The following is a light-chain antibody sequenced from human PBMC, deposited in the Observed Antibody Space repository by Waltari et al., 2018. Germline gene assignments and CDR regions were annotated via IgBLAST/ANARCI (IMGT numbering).Light chain of an antibody. Sequence: DIQMTQATSSLSASVGDRVPITCRASQSINRYLNWYQQKPGKAPKLLIYTASGLQGEVPSRFSGSGSGTDFTLTISSLQPEDSAAYYCQQSYSNPYNFGQGTKLEIK. J-gene: IGKJ2*01. CDR2: TAS. V-gene: IGKV1-39*01. CDR3: QQSYSNPYN. CDR1: QSINRY.